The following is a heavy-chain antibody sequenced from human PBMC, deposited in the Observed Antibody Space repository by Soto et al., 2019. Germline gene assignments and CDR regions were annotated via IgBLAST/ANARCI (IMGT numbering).Heavy chain of an antibody. CDR1: GFTFDDYA. CDR3: AKERQKVGYSSGWDHAFDI. J-gene: IGHJ3*02. D-gene: IGHD6-19*01. Sequence: GGSLRLSCAASGFTFDDYAMHWVRQAPGKGLEWVSGISWNSGSIGYADSLKGRFTISRDNAKNSLYLQMNSLRAEDTALYYCAKERQKVGYSSGWDHAFDIWGQGTMVTVSS. V-gene: IGHV3-9*01. CDR2: ISWNSGSI.